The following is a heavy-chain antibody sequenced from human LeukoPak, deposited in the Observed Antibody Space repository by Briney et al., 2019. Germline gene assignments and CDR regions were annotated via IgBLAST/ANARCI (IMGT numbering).Heavy chain of an antibody. Sequence: AGGSLRLSCAASGFTFSDHYMDWVRQAPGEGPEWIARIRNKANSHTTEYAASVKGRFTISRDDSKNSLYLQMNSLRTEDTAVYYCVAARGTYRNFDYWGQGTLVTVSS. V-gene: IGHV3-72*01. CDR2: IRNKANSHTT. J-gene: IGHJ4*02. D-gene: IGHD1-14*01. CDR1: GFTFSDHY. CDR3: VAARGTYRNFDY.